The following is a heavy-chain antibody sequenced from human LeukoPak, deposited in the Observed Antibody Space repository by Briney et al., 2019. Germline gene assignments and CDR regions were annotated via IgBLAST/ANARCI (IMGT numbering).Heavy chain of an antibody. V-gene: IGHV4-39*01. J-gene: IGHJ4*02. CDR1: GGSISSTSYY. Sequence: SETLSLTCTVSGGSISSTSYYWGWIRQPPGKGLEWIGSIYYSGSTYYNPSLKSRVTISVDTSKNQFSLKLSSVIAADTAVYYCARPYGSGSYYNVWSYWGQGTLVTVSS. CDR3: ARPYGSGSYYNVWSY. CDR2: IYYSGST. D-gene: IGHD3-10*01.